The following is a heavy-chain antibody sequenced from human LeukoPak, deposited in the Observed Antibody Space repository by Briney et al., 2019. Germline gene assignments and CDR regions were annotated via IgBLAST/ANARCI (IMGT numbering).Heavy chain of an antibody. CDR2: ISAYNGNA. J-gene: IGHJ3*02. Sequence: ASVTVSCKASGYTFTSYGISWVRQAPGQGLEWMGWISAYNGNANYAQKLHGRVIMTTDTSTSTAYMELRSLSSDDTAVYYCARVILGIVVASGAFDIWGQGTMVTVSS. CDR3: ARVILGIVVASGAFDI. CDR1: GYTFTSYG. V-gene: IGHV1-18*01. D-gene: IGHD2-2*03.